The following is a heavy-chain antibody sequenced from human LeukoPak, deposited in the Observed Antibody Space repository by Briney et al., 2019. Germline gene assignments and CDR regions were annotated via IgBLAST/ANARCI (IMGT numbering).Heavy chain of an antibody. J-gene: IGHJ6*02. CDR3: ARDPFVKMPNPGRYGMDV. CDR1: GFTFSTYA. D-gene: IGHD1-1*01. V-gene: IGHV3-48*03. CDR2: ISSSGSTI. Sequence: GGSLRLSCATSGFTFSTYAMTCVRQAPGKGLEWVSYISSSGSTIYYADSVKGRFTISRDNAKNSLYLQMNTLRAEDTAVYYCARDPFVKMPNPGRYGMDVWGQGTTVTVSS.